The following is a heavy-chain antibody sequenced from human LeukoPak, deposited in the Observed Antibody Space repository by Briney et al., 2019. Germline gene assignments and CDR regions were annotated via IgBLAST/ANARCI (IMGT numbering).Heavy chain of an antibody. V-gene: IGHV3-48*04. D-gene: IGHD6-13*01. Sequence: GGSLRLSCAASGFTFSSYGMSWVRQAPGKGLEWVSYISSSGSTIYYADSVKGRFTISRDNAKNSLYLQMNSLRAEDMALYYCAKGAAGYYYYMDVWGKGTTVTVSS. CDR1: GFTFSSYG. J-gene: IGHJ6*03. CDR2: ISSSGSTI. CDR3: AKGAAGYYYYMDV.